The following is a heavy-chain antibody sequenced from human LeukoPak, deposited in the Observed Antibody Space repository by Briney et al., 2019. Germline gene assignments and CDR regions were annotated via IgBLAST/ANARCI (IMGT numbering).Heavy chain of an antibody. CDR2: INHSGST. V-gene: IGHV4-34*01. Sequence: SETLSLTCAAYGGSFSGYYWSWIRQPPGKGLEWIGEINHSGSTNYNPSLKSRVILSVDTSKNQFSLRLSSVTTADTALYYCASRTTFIVVATPHDAFDIWGQGTMVTVSS. D-gene: IGHD3-22*01. CDR1: GGSFSGYY. J-gene: IGHJ3*02. CDR3: ASRTTFIVVATPHDAFDI.